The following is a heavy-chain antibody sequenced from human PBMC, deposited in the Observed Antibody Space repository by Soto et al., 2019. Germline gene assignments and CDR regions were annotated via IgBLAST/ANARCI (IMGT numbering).Heavy chain of an antibody. CDR1: GYIFTSYN. CDR2: MNPNSGNT. D-gene: IGHD3-16*02. V-gene: IGHV1-8*02. J-gene: IGHJ5*02. CDR3: AREVTCVGVIALYNWFDP. Sequence: VASVKVSCKASGYIFTSYNINWVRQATGQGLEWMGWMNPNSGNTGYAQKFQGRVTMTRNTSISTAYMELSSLRSEDTAVYYCAREVTCVGVIALYNWFDPWGQGTLVNVSS.